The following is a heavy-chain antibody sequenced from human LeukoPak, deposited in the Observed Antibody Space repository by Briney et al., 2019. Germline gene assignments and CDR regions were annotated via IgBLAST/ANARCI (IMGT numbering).Heavy chain of an antibody. D-gene: IGHD3-10*01. CDR3: ARGLRLYGSGSYLYYMDV. CDR2: IYSGGST. Sequence: GGSLRLSCAASGFTVSSNYMSWVRQAPGKGLEWVSVIYSGGSTYYADSVKGRFTISRDNSKNTLYLQMNSLRAEDTAVYYCARGLRLYGSGSYLYYMDVWGKGTTVTISS. V-gene: IGHV3-53*01. J-gene: IGHJ6*03. CDR1: GFTVSSNY.